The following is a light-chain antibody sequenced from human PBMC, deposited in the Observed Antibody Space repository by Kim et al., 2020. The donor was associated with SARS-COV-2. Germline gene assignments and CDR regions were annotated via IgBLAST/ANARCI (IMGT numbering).Light chain of an antibody. CDR3: DSRDSSGNHWV. Sequence: ALGQTVRITCQGDSLRSYYANWYQQKPGQAPVLVIYGKNSRPSGIPDRFSGSSSDNTASLTITGAQAEDEADYYCDSRDSSGNHWVFGGGTQLTVL. J-gene: IGLJ3*02. CDR2: GKN. V-gene: IGLV3-19*01. CDR1: SLRSYY.